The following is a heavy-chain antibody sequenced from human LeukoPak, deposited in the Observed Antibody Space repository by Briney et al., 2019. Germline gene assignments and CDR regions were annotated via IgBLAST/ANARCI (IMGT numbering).Heavy chain of an antibody. Sequence: TSETLSLTCTISGGSISSSSYYWGWIRQPPGKGLEWIGSIYYSGSTYYNPSLKSRVTISLDTSRNQFSLRLNSVTAADTAVYYCAREVIATDDYNWFDPWGQGTLVTVSS. J-gene: IGHJ5*02. CDR3: AREVIATDDYNWFDP. CDR2: IYYSGST. V-gene: IGHV4-39*07. CDR1: GGSISSSSYY. D-gene: IGHD6-13*01.